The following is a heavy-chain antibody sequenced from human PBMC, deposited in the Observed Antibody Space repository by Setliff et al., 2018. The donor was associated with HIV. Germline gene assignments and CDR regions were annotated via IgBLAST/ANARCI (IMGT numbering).Heavy chain of an antibody. CDR2: ISASGVST. J-gene: IGHJ5*02. CDR3: AKMACSGGNCYSGS. CDR1: GFTFSSFA. D-gene: IGHD2-15*01. V-gene: IGHV3-23*01. Sequence: GGSLRLSCAASGFTFSSFAMNWVRQAPGKGLEWVSIISASGVSTYYADSVKDRFTISSDNSKNTLYLQMSGLSAEDTAVYYCAKMACSGGNCYSGSWGQGALVTVSS.